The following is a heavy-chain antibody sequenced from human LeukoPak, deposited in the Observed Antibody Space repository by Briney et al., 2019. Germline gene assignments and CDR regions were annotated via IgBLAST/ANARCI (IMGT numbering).Heavy chain of an antibody. J-gene: IGHJ4*02. CDR2: ISWNSDYI. D-gene: IGHD3-10*01. CDR3: AKDRFRSYGSESYFDY. CDR1: GFTFDDYA. Sequence: GRSLRLSCAASGFTFDDYAIHWVRQPPGKGLEWVSGISWNSDYIAYADSVKGRFTISRDNAKNSLYLQMTSLRAEDTALYYCAKDRFRSYGSESYFDYWGQGTLVTVSS. V-gene: IGHV3-9*01.